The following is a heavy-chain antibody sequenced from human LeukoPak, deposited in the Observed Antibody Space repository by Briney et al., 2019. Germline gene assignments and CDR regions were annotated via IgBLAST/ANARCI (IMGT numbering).Heavy chain of an antibody. D-gene: IGHD3-10*01. CDR2: IDPSDSYT. J-gene: IGHJ6*02. CDR1: GYSFTSYW. Sequence: GESLKISCKGSGYSFTSYWISWVRQMPGKGVEWMGRIDPSDSYTNYSPSFQGHVTISADKSISTAYLQWSSLKASDTAMYYCARLPIGDMYYYYYGMDVWGQGTTVTVSS. CDR3: ARLPIGDMYYYYYGMDV. V-gene: IGHV5-10-1*01.